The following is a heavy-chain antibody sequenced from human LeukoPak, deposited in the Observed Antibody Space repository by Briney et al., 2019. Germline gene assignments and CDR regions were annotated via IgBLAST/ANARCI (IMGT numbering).Heavy chain of an antibody. CDR3: ARDFRYYYDSSGYGAFDI. J-gene: IGHJ3*02. D-gene: IGHD3-22*01. CDR2: IYHSGST. V-gene: IGHV4-38-2*02. Sequence: PSETLSLTCTVSGGSISSYYWGWIRQPPGKGLEWIGSIYHSGSTYYNPSLKSRVTISVDTSKNQFSLKLSSVTAADTAVYYCARDFRYYYDSSGYGAFDIWGQGTMVTVSS. CDR1: GGSISSYY.